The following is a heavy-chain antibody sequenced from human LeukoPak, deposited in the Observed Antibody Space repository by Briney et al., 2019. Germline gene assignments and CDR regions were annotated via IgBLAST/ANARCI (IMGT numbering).Heavy chain of an antibody. V-gene: IGHV3-30*01. CDR3: ARDGVLRYFDWSHSAEYFQH. J-gene: IGHJ1*01. CDR2: ISYDGSNK. D-gene: IGHD3-9*01. CDR1: GFTFSSYA. Sequence: GRSLRLSCAASGFTFSSYAMHWVRQAPGKGLEWVAVISYDGSNKYYADSVKGRFTISRDNSKNTLYLQMNSLRAEDTAVNYCARDGVLRYFDWSHSAEYFQHWGQGTLVTVSS.